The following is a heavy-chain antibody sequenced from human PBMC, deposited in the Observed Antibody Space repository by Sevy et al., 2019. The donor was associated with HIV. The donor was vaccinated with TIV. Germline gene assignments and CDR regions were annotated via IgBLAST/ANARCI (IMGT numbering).Heavy chain of an antibody. Sequence: ASVKVSCKASGYMFTDYYIHWVRQAPGQGLEWMAWINPDRGVTNYAQRFQGGVTVTRDTSIGKAYMELSRLRSNETAIYYCARLTTKPTSDLYGMDVWGQGTTVTVSS. CDR2: INPDRGVT. CDR1: GYMFTDYY. D-gene: IGHD4-17*01. J-gene: IGHJ6*02. CDR3: ARLTTKPTSDLYGMDV. V-gene: IGHV1-2*02.